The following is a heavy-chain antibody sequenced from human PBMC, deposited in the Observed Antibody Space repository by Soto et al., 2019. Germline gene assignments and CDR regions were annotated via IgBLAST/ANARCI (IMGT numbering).Heavy chain of an antibody. D-gene: IGHD5-18*01. J-gene: IGHJ4*02. V-gene: IGHV4-31*03. CDR3: ASRDVDTTLVGNDY. CDR2: IYYSGTT. CDR1: GGSISSGGYY. Sequence: QVHLQESGPGLVKPSQTLALTCTVSGGSISSGGYYWDWFRQHPEKGLEWIGFIYYSGTTYYNPSLKSRVTMSVDTSKNQFSLKLRSVTAADTALYYCASRDVDTTLVGNDYWGQGSLVVVSS.